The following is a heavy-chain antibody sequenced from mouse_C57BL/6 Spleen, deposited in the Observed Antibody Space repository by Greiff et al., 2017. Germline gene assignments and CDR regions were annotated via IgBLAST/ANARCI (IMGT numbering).Heavy chain of an antibody. CDR3: ARSVYDGYYAWFAY. D-gene: IGHD2-3*01. CDR2: IDPNSGGT. Sequence: VQLQQPGAELVKPGASVKLSCKASGYTFTSYWMHWVKQRPGRGLEWIGRIDPNSGGTKYNEQFKSKATLTVDKPSSTAYMQLRSLTSEDSAVYYCARSVYDGYYAWFAYWGQGTLVTVSA. V-gene: IGHV1-72*01. J-gene: IGHJ3*01. CDR1: GYTFTSYW.